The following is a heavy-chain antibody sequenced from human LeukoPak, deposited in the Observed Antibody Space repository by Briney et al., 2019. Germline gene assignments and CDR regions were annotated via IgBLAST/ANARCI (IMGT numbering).Heavy chain of an antibody. Sequence: GGSLRLSCIGSGFTFSSFGMHWVRQAPGKGLEWVAVIWYDGSITHFADSVKGRFTISRDNSKNTVYLQMDSLRAEDTALYYCARDWAGRRLDYWGQGTLVTVSS. CDR1: GFTFSSFG. CDR3: ARDWAGRRLDY. CDR2: IWYDGSIT. J-gene: IGHJ4*02. D-gene: IGHD3-16*01. V-gene: IGHV3-33*08.